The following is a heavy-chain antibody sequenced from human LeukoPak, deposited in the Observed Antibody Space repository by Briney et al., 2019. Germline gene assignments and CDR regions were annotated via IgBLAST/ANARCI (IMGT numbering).Heavy chain of an antibody. D-gene: IGHD4-17*01. CDR1: GFSFSNYG. V-gene: IGHV3-33*01. CDR2: IYYDGNTK. CDR3: VRGDYGDYTLFDY. J-gene: IGHJ4*02. Sequence: GGSLRLSCVASGFSFSNYGFHWVRQAPGKGLEWVADIYYDGNTKYYGDSVKGRFTISRDNSKNTLYLQMNSLRAEDTAVYYCVRGDYGDYTLFDYWGQGTLVTVSS.